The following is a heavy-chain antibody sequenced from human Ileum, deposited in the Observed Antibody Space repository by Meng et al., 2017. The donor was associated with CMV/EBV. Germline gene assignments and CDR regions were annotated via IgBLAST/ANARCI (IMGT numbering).Heavy chain of an antibody. CDR1: GFIFSNYA. V-gene: IGHV3-23*01. D-gene: IGHD6-13*01. Sequence: GGSLRLSCAASGFIFSNYALGWVRQAPGKGLEWVSTISDSGGNTYYADSVKGRFTISRDNSKNTLYLQMNSLRAEDTAVYYCAKCRSGIAAALNYWGQGTLVTVSS. CDR3: AKCRSGIAAALNY. CDR2: ISDSGGNT. J-gene: IGHJ4*02.